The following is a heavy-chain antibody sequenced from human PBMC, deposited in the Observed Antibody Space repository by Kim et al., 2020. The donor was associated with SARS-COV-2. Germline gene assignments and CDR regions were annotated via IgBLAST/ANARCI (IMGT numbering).Heavy chain of an antibody. V-gene: IGHV3-21*01. CDR3: AREGHTAMARAFDY. Sequence: GGSLRLSCAASGFTFSSYSMNWVRQAPGKGLEWVSSISSSSSYIYYADSVKGRFTISRDNAKNSLYLQMNSLRAEDTAVYYCAREGHTAMARAFDYWGQGTLVTVSS. CDR1: GFTFSSYS. D-gene: IGHD5-18*01. J-gene: IGHJ4*02. CDR2: ISSSSSYI.